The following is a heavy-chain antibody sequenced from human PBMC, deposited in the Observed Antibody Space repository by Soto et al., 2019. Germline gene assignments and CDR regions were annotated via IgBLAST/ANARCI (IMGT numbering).Heavy chain of an antibody. J-gene: IGHJ5*02. D-gene: IGHD1-26*01. CDR3: ARPNVGATPGDWFDP. CDR1: GGSISSSNW. V-gene: IGHV4-4*02. Sequence: PSETLSLTCAVSGGSISSSNWWSWVRQPPGKGLEWIGEIYHSGSTNYNPSLESRVTISVDKSKNQFSLKLSSVTAADTAVYYCARPNVGATPGDWFDPWGQGTLVTVSS. CDR2: IYHSGST.